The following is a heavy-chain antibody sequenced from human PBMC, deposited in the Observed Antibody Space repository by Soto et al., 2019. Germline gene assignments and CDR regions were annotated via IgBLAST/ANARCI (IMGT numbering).Heavy chain of an antibody. D-gene: IGHD3-22*01. V-gene: IGHV3-23*01. CDR1: GFTFGSYA. CDR3: AKDPRRDSP. J-gene: IGHJ5*02. Sequence: PGGSLRLSCAASGFTFGSYAMSWVRQAPGKGLEWVSAISGSGGSTYYADSVKGRFTMSRDNSKSALYLQMNSLRAEDTAVYYCAKDPRRDSPWGQGTLVTVSS. CDR2: ISGSGGST.